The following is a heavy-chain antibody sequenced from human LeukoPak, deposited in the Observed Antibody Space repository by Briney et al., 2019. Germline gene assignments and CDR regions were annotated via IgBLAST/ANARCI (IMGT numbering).Heavy chain of an antibody. CDR3: AIIRGRNS. D-gene: IGHD3-10*01. CDR1: GLTFTSYT. CDR2: ISSSSKDI. J-gene: IGHJ4*02. Sequence: GGSLRLSCVVSGLTFTSYTMDSVRQAPGKGLEWLSSISSSSKDIYYAHSVKGRFTISRDNAKNSVLLQMNGLRAEDTALYYCAIIRGRNSWGQGTLVTVSS. V-gene: IGHV3-21*01.